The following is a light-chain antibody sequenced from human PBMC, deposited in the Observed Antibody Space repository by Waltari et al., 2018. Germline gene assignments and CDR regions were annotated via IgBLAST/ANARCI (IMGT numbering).Light chain of an antibody. Sequence: DIVMTQSPLSLPVTPGAPASISCRSSQPLLQRNGYNHLDLYQQKAGQSPQLLIYLGSNRASGVPDRFSGSGSGTDFALKINRGEAEDVGVYYCMQALQTPITFGQGTRLE. J-gene: IGKJ5*01. CDR3: MQALQTPIT. V-gene: IGKV2-28*01. CDR1: QPLLQRNGYNH. CDR2: LGS.